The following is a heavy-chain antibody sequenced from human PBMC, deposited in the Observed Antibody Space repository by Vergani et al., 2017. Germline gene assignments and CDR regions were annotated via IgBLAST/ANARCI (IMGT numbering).Heavy chain of an antibody. CDR1: GGTFSSYA. CDR2: IITIFGTA. J-gene: IGHJ4*02. D-gene: IGHD1-26*01. Sequence: QVQLVQSGAEVKKPGSSVKVSCKASGGTFSSYAISWVRQAPGQGLEWMGGIITIFGTANYAQKFQGRVTITADESTSTAYMELSSLRSDDTAVYYCAREPAKHSGSNQKRTATQGRDNYWDQGTLVTVSS. CDR3: AREPAKHSGSNQKRTATQGRDNY. V-gene: IGHV1-69*01.